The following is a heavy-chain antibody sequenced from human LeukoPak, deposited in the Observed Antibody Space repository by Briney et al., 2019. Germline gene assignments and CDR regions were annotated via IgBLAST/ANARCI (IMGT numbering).Heavy chain of an antibody. CDR3: ARVGLAAADP. CDR2: IYYSGST. D-gene: IGHD6-13*01. V-gene: IGHV4-59*08. J-gene: IGHJ5*02. Sequence: SETLSLTCTVSGGSISSYYWSWIRQPPGKGLEWIGYIYYSGSTYYNPSLKSRVTISVDTSKNQFSLKLSSVTAADTAVYYCARVGLAAADPWGQGTLVTVSS. CDR1: GGSISSYY.